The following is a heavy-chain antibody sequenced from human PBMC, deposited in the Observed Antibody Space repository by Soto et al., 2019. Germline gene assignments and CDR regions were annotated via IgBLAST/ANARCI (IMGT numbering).Heavy chain of an antibody. CDR2: VYTTGSS. Sequence: PSETLSLTCTVTGGSINTYYCSWIRQSAGKGLELIGRVYTTGSSNYNSSLKSRVTISVATSRNQFSLSLRSRTATAAAVSYCARDFNWSIDDVADMKYSMDVWGQGTMVTVSS. J-gene: IGHJ6*02. CDR3: ARDFNWSIDDVADMKYSMDV. D-gene: IGHD3-3*01. CDR1: GGSINTYY. V-gene: IGHV4-4*07.